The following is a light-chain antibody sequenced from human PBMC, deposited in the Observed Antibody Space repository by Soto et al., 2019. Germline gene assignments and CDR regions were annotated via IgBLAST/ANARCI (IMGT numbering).Light chain of an antibody. V-gene: IGKV1-9*01. J-gene: IGKJ2*01. CDR1: YDISSS. CDR3: QQLSHYPYT. CDR2: DSS. Sequence: DIQLTQSPSFLSASVEDRVTISCRASYDISSSLAWYQQEPGKPPKLLIYDSSTLQTGVPSRFTGSGSGRKFTLTISGLQFGDFAPYFCQQLSHYPYTFGQGTQLEI.